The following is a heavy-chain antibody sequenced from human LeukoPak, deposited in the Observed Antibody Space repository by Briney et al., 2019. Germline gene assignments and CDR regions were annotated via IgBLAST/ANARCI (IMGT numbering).Heavy chain of an antibody. CDR3: ATGGSDYYYYYMDV. CDR1: GYTFTSYD. CDR2: MNPNSGNT. Sequence: ASVKVSCTASGYTFTSYDINWVRQATGQGLEWMGWMNPNSGNTGYAQKFQGRVTMTRNTSISTAYMELSSLRSEDTAVYYCATGGSDYYYYYMDVWGKGTTVTVSS. V-gene: IGHV1-8*01. D-gene: IGHD3-10*01. J-gene: IGHJ6*03.